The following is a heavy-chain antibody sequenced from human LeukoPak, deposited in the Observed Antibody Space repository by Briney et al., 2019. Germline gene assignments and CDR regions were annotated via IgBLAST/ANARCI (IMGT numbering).Heavy chain of an antibody. CDR3: ARRDGYNMGAFDI. D-gene: IGHD5-24*01. CDR1: GYSFTSYW. V-gene: IGHV5-51*01. Sequence: GESLKISCQGSGYSFTSYWVGWVRQMPGKGLEWMGIMYPGDSDTRYSPSFQGQVTISADKSISTAYLQWNSLKASDTAIYYCARRDGYNMGAFDIWGQGKMVTVSS. CDR2: MYPGDSDT. J-gene: IGHJ3*02.